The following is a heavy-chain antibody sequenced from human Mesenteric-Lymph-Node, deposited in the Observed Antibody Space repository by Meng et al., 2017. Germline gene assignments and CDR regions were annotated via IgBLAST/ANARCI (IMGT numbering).Heavy chain of an antibody. D-gene: IGHD3-10*01. CDR2: IYTSGST. Sequence: SETLSLTCTVSGGSISSSSYYWGWIRQPPGKGLEWIGRIYTSGSTNYNPSLKSRVTMSVDTSKNQFSLKLSSVTAADTAVYYCAREGRLWFGELRRMDVWGQGTTVTVS. CDR3: AREGRLWFGELRRMDV. V-gene: IGHV4-39*07. J-gene: IGHJ6*02. CDR1: GGSISSSSYY.